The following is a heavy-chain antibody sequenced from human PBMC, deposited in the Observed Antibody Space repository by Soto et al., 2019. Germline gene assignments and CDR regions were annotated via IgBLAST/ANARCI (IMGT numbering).Heavy chain of an antibody. V-gene: IGHV1-46*01. J-gene: IGHJ4*02. CDR1: GYTFINYY. D-gene: IGHD6-13*01. Sequence: QVQLVQSGAEVKKPGASVKVSCKASGYTFINYYIHWVRQAPGHGLEWMAIINPTGGSTNYAQKSQGRLTLTKDTSTRTVYMELRSLPSEDTAMYYCARHLAAGEVWGQGTLVTVSS. CDR3: ARHLAAGEV. CDR2: INPTGGST.